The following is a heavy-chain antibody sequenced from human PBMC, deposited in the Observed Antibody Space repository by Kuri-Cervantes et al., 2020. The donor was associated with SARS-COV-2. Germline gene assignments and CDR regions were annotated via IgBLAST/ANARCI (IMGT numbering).Heavy chain of an antibody. CDR3: ARSLTTTYSF. D-gene: IGHD4-11*01. V-gene: IGHV3-72*01. J-gene: IGHJ1*01. CDR1: GFTFSDHY. CDR2: SSNKVYRYTT. Sequence: GESLKISCATSGFTFSDHYIDWVRQAPRKGLEWVGRSSNKVYRYTTEYATSVKGRFTISRDFSKNSLSLQMDSLTTEDTAVYYCARSLTTTYSFWGQGTLVTVSS.